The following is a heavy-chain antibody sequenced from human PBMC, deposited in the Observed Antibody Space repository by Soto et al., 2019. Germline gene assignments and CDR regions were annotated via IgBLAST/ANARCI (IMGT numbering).Heavy chain of an antibody. CDR1: GFSLSTSGVG. CDR2: IYCDDDK. Sequence: QITLKESGPTLVKPTQTLTLTCTFSGFSLSTSGVGVGWIRQPPGKALEWLALIYCDDDKRYNPSLKSRLTITKDTSKNQVLLTMTNMDPVDTATYNCARRSSSITSDTTRGYFDLWGRGTLVTVSS. V-gene: IGHV2-5*02. CDR3: ARRSSSITSDTTRGYFDL. D-gene: IGHD1-20*01. J-gene: IGHJ2*01.